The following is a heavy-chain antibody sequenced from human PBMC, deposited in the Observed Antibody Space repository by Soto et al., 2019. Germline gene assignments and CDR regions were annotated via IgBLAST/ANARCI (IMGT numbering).Heavy chain of an antibody. V-gene: IGHV4-30-4*01. Sequence: SETLSLTCTVCGGSISSGDYYWSWIRQPPGKGLEWIGYIYYSGSTYYNPSLKSRVTISVDTSKNQFSLKLSSVTAADTAVYYCAREPGGADSSGYYWGQGTLVTVSS. CDR2: IYYSGST. D-gene: IGHD3-22*01. CDR3: AREPGGADSSGYY. J-gene: IGHJ4*02. CDR1: GGSISSGDYY.